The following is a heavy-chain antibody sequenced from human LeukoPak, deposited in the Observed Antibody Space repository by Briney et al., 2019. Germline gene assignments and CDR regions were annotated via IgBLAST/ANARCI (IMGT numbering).Heavy chain of an antibody. Sequence: GGSLRLSCAASGFTFRSYGMSWVCQAPGKGLEWVSVVSDGGSSAYYTDSVKGRFTISRDNSKNTLYLQMNSPRAEDTAVYYCAPDLRGAAWSLDYWGQGTLVTVSS. J-gene: IGHJ4*02. D-gene: IGHD2-15*01. V-gene: IGHV3-23*01. CDR3: APDLRGAAWSLDY. CDR2: VSDGGSSA. CDR1: GFTFRSYG.